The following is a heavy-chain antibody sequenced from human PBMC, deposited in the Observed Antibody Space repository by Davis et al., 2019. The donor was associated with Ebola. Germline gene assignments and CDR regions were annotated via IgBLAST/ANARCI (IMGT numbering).Heavy chain of an antibody. D-gene: IGHD2-21*01. CDR3: AVYTVVVSDIRAEYFQH. V-gene: IGHV4-31*03. J-gene: IGHJ1*01. CDR1: GRSISNGGYY. Sequence: MPSETLSLTCSVSGRSISNGGYYWGWIRQQPGKGLEWLGYIYYRGSTYYNPSLRSRLSISIDTSENQFSLMVSSVTAADTAVYYCAVYTVVVSDIRAEYFQHWGQGTLATVSS. CDR2: IYYRGST.